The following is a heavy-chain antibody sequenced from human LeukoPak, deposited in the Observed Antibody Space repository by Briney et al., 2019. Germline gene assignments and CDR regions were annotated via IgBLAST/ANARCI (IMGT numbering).Heavy chain of an antibody. Sequence: SETLSLTCTVSGGSISSYYWSWIRQPPGKGLEWIGYIYYSGSTNYNPSLKSRVTISVDTSKNQFSLKLSSVTAADTAVYYCAREAIAAAGKGGYYYYYGMDVWGQGTTVTVSS. CDR2: IYYSGST. V-gene: IGHV4-59*01. J-gene: IGHJ6*02. D-gene: IGHD6-13*01. CDR3: AREAIAAAGKGGYYYYYGMDV. CDR1: GGSISSYY.